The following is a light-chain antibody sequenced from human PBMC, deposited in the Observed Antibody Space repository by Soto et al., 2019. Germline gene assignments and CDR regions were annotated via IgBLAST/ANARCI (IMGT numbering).Light chain of an antibody. CDR1: QSVATN. CDR3: QQRSNWPPGYT. V-gene: IGKV3-15*01. Sequence: EAVLTQSPATLSVFPGERATLSCRASQSVATNLAWYQQRPGQAPRLLIYGASKRAIGLPARFSGSGSGTEFTLTISNVEPEDFAFYFCQQRSNWPPGYTFGQGTKLEIK. CDR2: GAS. J-gene: IGKJ2*01.